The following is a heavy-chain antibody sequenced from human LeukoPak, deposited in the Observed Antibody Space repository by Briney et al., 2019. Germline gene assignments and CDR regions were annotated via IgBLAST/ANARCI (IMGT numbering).Heavy chain of an antibody. CDR2: ISYDGSNK. Sequence: GGSLRLSCAASGFTFSSYAMHWVRQAPGKGLEWVAVISYDGSNKYYADSVKGRFTISSDNSKNTLYLQMNSLRAEDTAVYYCARDVREGTDYGMDVWGQGTTVTVSS. V-gene: IGHV3-30-3*01. CDR1: GFTFSSYA. CDR3: ARDVREGTDYGMDV. J-gene: IGHJ6*02. D-gene: IGHD6-6*01.